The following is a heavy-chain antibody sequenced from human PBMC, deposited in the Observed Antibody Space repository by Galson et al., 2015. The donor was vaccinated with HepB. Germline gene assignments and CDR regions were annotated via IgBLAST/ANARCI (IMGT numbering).Heavy chain of an antibody. Sequence: SLRLSCAASGFTFSSYGMHWVRQAPGKGLEWVAVISYDGSNKYNADSVKSRLTISRDNSKNTLYLQMNSLRPEDTAVYYCARDFGYCVSTTCYSFDYWGQGTLVTVSS. CDR1: GFTFSSYG. CDR3: ARDFGYCVSTTCYSFDY. D-gene: IGHD2-2*03. J-gene: IGHJ4*02. CDR2: ISYDGSNK. V-gene: IGHV3-30*03.